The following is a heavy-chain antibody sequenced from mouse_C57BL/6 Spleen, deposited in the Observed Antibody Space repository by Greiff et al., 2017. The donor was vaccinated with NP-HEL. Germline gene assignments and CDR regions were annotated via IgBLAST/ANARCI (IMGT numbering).Heavy chain of an antibody. CDR1: GYTFTDYY. V-gene: IGHV1-76*01. CDR2: IYPGSGNT. J-gene: IGHJ3*01. CDR3: EGSSGYWFAY. Sequence: VQLQQSGAELVRPGASVKLSCKASGYTFTDYYINWVKQRPGQGLEWIARIYPGSGNTYYNEKFKGKATLTAEKSSSTAYMQLSSLTSEDSAVYFCEGSSGYWFAYWGQGTLVTVSA. D-gene: IGHD3-2*02.